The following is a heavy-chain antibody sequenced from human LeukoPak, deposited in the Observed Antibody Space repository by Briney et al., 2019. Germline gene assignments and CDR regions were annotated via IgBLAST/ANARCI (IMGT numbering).Heavy chain of an antibody. Sequence: GSLRLSCAASGFTFDDYAMHWVRQAPGKGLEWVSAISGSGGSTYYADSVKGRFTISRDNSKNTLYLQMNSLRAEDTAVYYCAKEGADCSSTSCYSDYWGQGTLVTVSS. CDR2: ISGSGGST. J-gene: IGHJ4*02. CDR3: AKEGADCSSTSCYSDY. CDR1: GFTFDDYA. V-gene: IGHV3-23*01. D-gene: IGHD2-2*02.